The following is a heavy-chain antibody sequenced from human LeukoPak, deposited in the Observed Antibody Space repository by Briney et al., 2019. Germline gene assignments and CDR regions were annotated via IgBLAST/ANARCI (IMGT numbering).Heavy chain of an antibody. CDR3: AKAGGGYMDV. CDR1: GFTFSSYG. Sequence: GRSLRLSCAASGFTFSSYGMHWLRQAPGKAVEWVAVIWYDGSNKYYADSVKGRFTISRDNSKNTLYLEKNSLRAEDTGVYYCAKAGGGYMDVWGKGTTVTVSS. D-gene: IGHD2-15*01. J-gene: IGHJ6*03. V-gene: IGHV3-33*06. CDR2: IWYDGSNK.